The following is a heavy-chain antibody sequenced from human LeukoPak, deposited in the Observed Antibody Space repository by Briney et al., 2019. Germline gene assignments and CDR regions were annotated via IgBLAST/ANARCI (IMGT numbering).Heavy chain of an antibody. CDR1: GASISSYY. CDR2: IDYSGST. J-gene: IGHJ6*03. V-gene: IGHV4-59*01. Sequence: PSETLSLTCTDSGASISSYYWSWIRQPPGKGLEWIEYIDYSGSTNYNPSLKSRVTISVDTSKNQFSLKLSSVTAADTAVYYCARVHTDTAMVPRAAGNYYMVVWGKRTTVTLSS. CDR3: ARVHTDTAMVPRAAGNYYMVV. D-gene: IGHD5-18*01.